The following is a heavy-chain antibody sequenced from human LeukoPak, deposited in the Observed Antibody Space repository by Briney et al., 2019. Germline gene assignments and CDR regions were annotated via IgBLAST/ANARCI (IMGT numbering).Heavy chain of an antibody. Sequence: SATLSLTCAVSGYSISSDYYWGWIRQPPGKGLEWIGSISHSGSTYYSPSLKSRLTISVDTSKNQFSLKLSCVTAADTAVYYCAGAPYNFWSAYLDYWGQGTLVTVSS. CDR1: GYSISSDYY. CDR3: AGAPYNFWSAYLDY. V-gene: IGHV4-38-2*01. CDR2: ISHSGST. J-gene: IGHJ4*02. D-gene: IGHD3-3*01.